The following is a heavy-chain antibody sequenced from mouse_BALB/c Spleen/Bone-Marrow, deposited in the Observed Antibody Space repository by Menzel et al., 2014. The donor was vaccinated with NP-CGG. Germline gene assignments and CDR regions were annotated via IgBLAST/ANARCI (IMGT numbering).Heavy chain of an antibody. J-gene: IGHJ1*01. D-gene: IGHD4-1*01. CDR3: ARGTGWYFDV. V-gene: IGHV1-69*01. Sequence: VQVVESGAELVMPGASVKMSCKASGYTFTDYWMHWVKQRPGQGLEWIGAIDTSDSYTSYNQKFKSKATLTVDESSSTAYMQLSSLTSEDSAVYYCARGTGWYFDVWGAGTTVTVSS. CDR1: GYTFTDYW. CDR2: IDTSDSYT.